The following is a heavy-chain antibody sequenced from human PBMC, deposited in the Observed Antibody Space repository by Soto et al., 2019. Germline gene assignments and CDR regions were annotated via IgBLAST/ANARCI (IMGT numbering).Heavy chain of an antibody. CDR3: ARWYYDFWSAEWSVGY. J-gene: IGHJ4*02. D-gene: IGHD3-3*01. V-gene: IGHV3-30-3*01. CDR2: ISYDGSNK. CDR1: GFTFSSYA. Sequence: QVQLVESGGGVVQPGRSLRLSCAASGFTFSSYAMHWVRQAPGKGLEWVAVISYDGSNKYYADSVKGRFTISRDNSKNTLYLQMNSLRAEDTAVYYCARWYYDFWSAEWSVGYWGQGTLVTVSS.